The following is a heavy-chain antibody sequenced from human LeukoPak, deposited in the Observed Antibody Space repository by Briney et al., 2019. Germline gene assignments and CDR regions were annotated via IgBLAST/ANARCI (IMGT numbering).Heavy chain of an antibody. Sequence: SETLSLTCAVYGGSFSGYYWSWIRQPPGKGLEWIGEINHSGSTNYNPSLKSRVTISVDTSKNQFSLKLSSGTAADTAVYYCALDYYYYGMDVWGQGTTVTVSS. D-gene: IGHD1-1*01. CDR3: ALDYYYYGMDV. CDR1: GGSFSGYY. J-gene: IGHJ6*02. V-gene: IGHV4-34*01. CDR2: INHSGST.